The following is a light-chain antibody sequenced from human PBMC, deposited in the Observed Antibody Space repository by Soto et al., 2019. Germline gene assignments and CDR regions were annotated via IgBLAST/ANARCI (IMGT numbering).Light chain of an antibody. J-gene: IGKJ1*01. CDR1: QSLRSS. CDR3: KQYNIWPQT. CDR2: GAS. V-gene: IGKV3-15*01. Sequence: VMTQSPATLSVSPGERATLSCRASQSLRSSLAWYQQKPGQAHRLLIYGASTRATGIQARFSGSGSGTEFTLTISSLQSEDFAVYFCKQYNIWPQTFGQGTKVDIK.